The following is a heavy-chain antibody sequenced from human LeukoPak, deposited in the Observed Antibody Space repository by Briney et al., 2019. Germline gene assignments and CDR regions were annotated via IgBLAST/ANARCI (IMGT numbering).Heavy chain of an antibody. CDR3: AEASCSSTSCPSDY. Sequence: PGGSLRLSCAASGFTFDDYAMHWVRQAPGKGLEWVSSINGGGDSTYYADSVKGRFTISRDNSKSTLFLQMNSLRVEDTAVYFCAEASCSSTSCPSDYRGQGTLVTVSS. D-gene: IGHD2-2*01. CDR2: INGGGDST. CDR1: GFTFDDYA. V-gene: IGHV3-23*01. J-gene: IGHJ4*02.